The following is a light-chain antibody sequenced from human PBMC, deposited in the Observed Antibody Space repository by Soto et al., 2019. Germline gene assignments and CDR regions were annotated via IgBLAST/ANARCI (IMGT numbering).Light chain of an antibody. Sequence: DLQMTQSPSTLSSFFGDSVTITCRASQSVNSWLAWYQQRPGKATKILIYDASTLESGVPSRFSGSGSGTEFTLTIRSMQPDDFATYYCNQYNSYHTFGGGTKVDIK. CDR2: DAS. V-gene: IGKV1-5*01. CDR3: NQYNSYHT. CDR1: QSVNSW. J-gene: IGKJ4*01.